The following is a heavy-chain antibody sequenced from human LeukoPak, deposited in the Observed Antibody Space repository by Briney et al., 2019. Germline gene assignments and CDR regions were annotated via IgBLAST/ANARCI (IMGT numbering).Heavy chain of an antibody. J-gene: IGHJ4*02. Sequence: GGSLRLTCAASGFAFSSNWMHWVRQTPGKGLVWVSRINSGGSGTSYAASVEGRFTISRDNVKNALYLQMDSLRAEDTAVYYCATSLGPLTEYWGQGTLVTVSS. CDR2: INSGGSGT. V-gene: IGHV3-74*01. D-gene: IGHD7-27*01. CDR3: ATSLGPLTEY. CDR1: GFAFSSNW.